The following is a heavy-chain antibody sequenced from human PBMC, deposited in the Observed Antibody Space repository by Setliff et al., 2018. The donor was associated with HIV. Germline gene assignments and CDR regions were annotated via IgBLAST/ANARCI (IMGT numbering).Heavy chain of an antibody. CDR1: GGSISSSSYY. J-gene: IGHJ4*02. CDR3: ASSEGVADRFDY. V-gene: IGHV4-39*07. Sequence: PSETLSLTCTVSGGSISSSSYYWGWIRQPPGKGLEWIGHIYYSGSTNYNPSLKSRVTISVDTSKNQFSLKLSSVTAADTAVYYCASSEGVADRFDYWGQGTLVTAPQ. CDR2: IYYSGST. D-gene: IGHD6-19*01.